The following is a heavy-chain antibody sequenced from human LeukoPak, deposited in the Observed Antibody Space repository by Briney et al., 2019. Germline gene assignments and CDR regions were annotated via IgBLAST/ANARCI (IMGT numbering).Heavy chain of an antibody. CDR1: GFTFSSYW. J-gene: IGHJ4*02. V-gene: IGHV3-7*03. CDR2: IKQDGGEK. CDR3: ARDVGIYYYDSSGSDY. D-gene: IGHD3-22*01. Sequence: PGGSLRLSCAASGFTFSSYWMSWVRQAPGKGLEWVANIKQDGGEKYYVDSVKGRFTISRDNAKNSLYLQMNSLRAEDTAVYYCARDVGIYYYDSSGSDYWGQGTLVTVSS.